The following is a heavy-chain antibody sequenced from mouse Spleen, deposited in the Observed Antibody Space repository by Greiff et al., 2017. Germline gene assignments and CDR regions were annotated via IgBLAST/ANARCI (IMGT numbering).Heavy chain of an antibody. V-gene: IGHV1-55*01. CDR1: GYTFTSYW. D-gene: IGHD1-1*01. CDR3: ARRDYGSRFPYYAMDY. Sequence: VQLQQPGAELVKPGASVKMSCKASGYTFTSYWITWVKQRPGQGLEWIGDIYPGSGSTNYNEKFKSKATLTVDTSSSTAYMQLSSLTSEDSAVYYCARRDYGSRFPYYAMDYWGQGTSVTVSS. CDR2: IYPGSGST. J-gene: IGHJ4*01.